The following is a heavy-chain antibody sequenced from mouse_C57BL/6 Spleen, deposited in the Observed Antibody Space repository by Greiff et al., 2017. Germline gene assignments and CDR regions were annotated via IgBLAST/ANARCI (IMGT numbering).Heavy chain of an antibody. CDR3: ARQLRFGAMDY. CDR2: IDPSDSYT. CDR1: GYTFTSYW. V-gene: IGHV1-50*01. Sequence: QVQLKQPGAELVKPGASVKLSCKASGYTFTSYWMQWVKQRPGQGLEWIGEIDPSDSYTNYNQKFKGKATLTVDTSSSTAYMQLSSLTSEDSAVYYCARQLRFGAMDYWGQGTSVTVSS. D-gene: IGHD3-2*02. J-gene: IGHJ4*01.